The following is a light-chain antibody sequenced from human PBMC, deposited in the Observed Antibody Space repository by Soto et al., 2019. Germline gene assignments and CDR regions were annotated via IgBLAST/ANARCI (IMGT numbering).Light chain of an antibody. CDR1: ESISRN. Sequence: EMVVTQSPATLSMSPGGRATLSCRTSESISRNLAWYQQKLGQAPRLLIYGASTRATGVPDRFTGSGSGTDFTLTISSLRSEDFAVYYCQQYNSWPYTFGQGTRLEI. J-gene: IGKJ5*01. CDR2: GAS. CDR3: QQYNSWPYT. V-gene: IGKV3-15*01.